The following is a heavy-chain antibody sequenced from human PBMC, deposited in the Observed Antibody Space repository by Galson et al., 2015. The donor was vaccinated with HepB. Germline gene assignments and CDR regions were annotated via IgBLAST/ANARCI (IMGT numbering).Heavy chain of an antibody. D-gene: IGHD3-3*01. Sequence: ETLSLTCTVSGGSISSSDYYWDWIRQPPGKGLEWIGSVYYSGNTYYDPSLRGRVTISVDRFKSQFSLKLSSVTAADTAVYYCARHVSRSGSSFRGAFDIWGQGTLVTVSS. CDR3: ARHVSRSGSSFRGAFDI. CDR1: GGSISSSDYY. CDR2: VYYSGNT. J-gene: IGHJ3*02. V-gene: IGHV4-39*01.